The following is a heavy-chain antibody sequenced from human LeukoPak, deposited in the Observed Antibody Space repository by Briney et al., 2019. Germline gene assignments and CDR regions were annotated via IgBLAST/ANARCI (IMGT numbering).Heavy chain of an antibody. CDR1: GFTFDDYA. D-gene: IGHD3-22*01. J-gene: IGHJ6*02. CDR2: IRGDGGST. V-gene: IGHV3-43*02. CDR3: AKAEGDLSSGYYPYYYYGMDV. Sequence: GVSLRLSCAASGFTFDDYAMHRVRQAPAKGVDGVCVIRGDGGSTYYADSVNGRFTISRDNSKNSLYLQMNSLRTEDTALYYCAKAEGDLSSGYYPYYYYGMDVWGQGTTVTVSS.